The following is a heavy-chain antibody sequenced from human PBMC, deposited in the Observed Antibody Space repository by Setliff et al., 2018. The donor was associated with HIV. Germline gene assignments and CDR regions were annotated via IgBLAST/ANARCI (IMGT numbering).Heavy chain of an antibody. Sequence: SETLSLTCTVSGGSISSGGYYWSWIRQHPGKGLEWIGYISYSGSSYYNPSLKSRVTLSVDTSKNQFSLKLTSVTAADTAVYYCARCPSNHMTQAGKKTFYYHYMDVWGKGTTVTVS. D-gene: IGHD6-13*01. CDR3: ARCPSNHMTQAGKKTFYYHYMDV. V-gene: IGHV4-31*03. J-gene: IGHJ6*03. CDR2: ISYSGSS. CDR1: GGSISSGGYY.